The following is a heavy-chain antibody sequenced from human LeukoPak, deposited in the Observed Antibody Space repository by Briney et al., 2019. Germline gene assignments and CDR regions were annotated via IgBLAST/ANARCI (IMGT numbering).Heavy chain of an antibody. CDR1: GGTFSSYA. CDR3: ARTWVRDSSSSFDWFDP. Sequence: GASVKVSCKASGGTFSSYAISWVRQAPGQGLEWMGGIIPIFGTANYAQKFQGRVTTTTDESTSTAYMELSSLRSEDTAVYYCARTWVRDSSSSFDWFDPWGQGTLVTVSS. V-gene: IGHV1-69*05. CDR2: IIPIFGTA. D-gene: IGHD6-6*01. J-gene: IGHJ5*02.